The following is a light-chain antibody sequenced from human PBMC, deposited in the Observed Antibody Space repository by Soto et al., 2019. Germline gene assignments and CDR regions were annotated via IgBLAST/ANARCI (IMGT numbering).Light chain of an antibody. V-gene: IGKV1-5*01. CDR2: DDS. CDR1: QSLNNW. J-gene: IGKJ2*01. CDR3: QQYSSYSGYT. Sequence: IQLTQSPSTLSASVGDRVTITCRASQSLNNWLAWYQQKPGKDPKLLLFDDSSLKSGVPSRLSGSGSGTEFTIIISSLQPEDVATYYCQQYSSYSGYTFGQGTKVEIK.